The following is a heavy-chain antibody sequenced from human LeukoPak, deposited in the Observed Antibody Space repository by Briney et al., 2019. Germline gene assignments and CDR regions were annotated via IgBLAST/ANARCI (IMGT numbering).Heavy chain of an antibody. D-gene: IGHD2-2*01. J-gene: IGHJ6*02. CDR3: ARDRRYCSSTSCFNGMDV. CDR2: ISYDGSNK. V-gene: IGHV3-30-3*01. Sequence: GGSLRLSCAASGFTFSSYAMHWVRQAPGKGLEWVAVISYDGSNKYYADSVKGRFTISRDNSKNTLYLQMNSLRAEDTAVYYCARDRRYCSSTSCFNGMDVGGQGPTVTVSS. CDR1: GFTFSSYA.